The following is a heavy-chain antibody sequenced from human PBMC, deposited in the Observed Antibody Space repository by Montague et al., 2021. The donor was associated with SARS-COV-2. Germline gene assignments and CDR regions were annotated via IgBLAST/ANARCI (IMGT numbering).Heavy chain of an antibody. CDR3: ARGVDWEVDGQVDY. D-gene: IGHD3-9*01. CDR1: GGSIGNSSYY. V-gene: IGHV4-39*02. CDR2: IYYSGGT. Sequence: SETLSLTCSVSGGSIGNSSYYWGWIRQPPGKGLEWIGSIYYSGGTYYXXXLKSRGTISVDTSKNHFSLRLSSVTAADTAVYYCARGVDWEVDGQVDYWGQGTQVIVSS. J-gene: IGHJ4*02.